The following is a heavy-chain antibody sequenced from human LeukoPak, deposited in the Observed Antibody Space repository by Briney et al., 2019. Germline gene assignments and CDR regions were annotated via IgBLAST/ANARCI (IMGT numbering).Heavy chain of an antibody. J-gene: IGHJ4*02. CDR1: GLTVTNAW. Sequence: GGSLRLSCAASGLTVTNAWMNWVRQAPGKGLEWVGRIKSKTDGGTTDYAAPVKGRFTISRDDSKNTLYLQMNSLKTEDTAVYYCTTDEGTGTTSPDYWGQGTLVTVSS. CDR3: TTDEGTGTTSPDY. D-gene: IGHD1-7*01. CDR2: IKSKTDGGTT. V-gene: IGHV3-15*07.